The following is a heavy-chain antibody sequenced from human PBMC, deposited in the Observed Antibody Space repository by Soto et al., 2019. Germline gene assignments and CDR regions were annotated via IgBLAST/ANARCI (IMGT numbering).Heavy chain of an antibody. D-gene: IGHD6-13*01. CDR1: GFTFSSYS. J-gene: IGHJ4*02. Sequence: GGSLRLSCAASGFTFSSYSMNWVRQAPGKGLEWVSSISSSSYIYYADSVEGRFTISRDNAKNSLYLQMNSLRAEDTAVYYCARDPIAAAGQPLDYYWGQGTLVTVSS. CDR2: ISSSSYI. CDR3: ARDPIAAAGQPLDYY. V-gene: IGHV3-21*01.